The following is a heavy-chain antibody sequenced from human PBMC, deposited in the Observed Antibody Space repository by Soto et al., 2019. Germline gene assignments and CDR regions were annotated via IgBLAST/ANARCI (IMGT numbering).Heavy chain of an antibody. Sequence: QVQLVQSGAEVKKPGASVKVSCKASGYTFTSYAMHWVRQAPGQRLEWMGWINAGNGNTKYSQKFQGRVTITRDTSASTAYMELSSLRSEDTAVYYCATERRTAPPYYYYDMDVWGKGTTVTVSS. V-gene: IGHV1-3*01. CDR3: ATERRTAPPYYYYDMDV. CDR2: INAGNGNT. J-gene: IGHJ6*03. CDR1: GYTFTSYA.